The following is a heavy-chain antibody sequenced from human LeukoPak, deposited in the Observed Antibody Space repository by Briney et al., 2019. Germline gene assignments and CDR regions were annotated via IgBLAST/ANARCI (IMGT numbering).Heavy chain of an antibody. CDR1: GGSISSGGYY. CDR2: IYHSGST. V-gene: IGHV4-30-2*01. J-gene: IGHJ4*02. D-gene: IGHD2-2*02. CDR3: ARCTISCYTGY. Sequence: SQTLSLTCTVSGGSISSGGYYWSWIRQPPGKGLEWIGYIYHSGSTYYNPSLKSRVTISVDRSKNQFSLKLSSVTAADTAVYYCARCTISCYTGYWGQGTLVTVSS.